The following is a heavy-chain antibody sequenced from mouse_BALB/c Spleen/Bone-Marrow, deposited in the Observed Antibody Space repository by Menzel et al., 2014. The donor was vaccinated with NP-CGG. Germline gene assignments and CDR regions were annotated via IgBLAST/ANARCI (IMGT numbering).Heavy chain of an antibody. CDR1: GFTFSSYA. V-gene: IGHV5-9-3*01. Sequence: EVQRVESGGGLVKPGGSLKLSCAASGFTFSSYAMSWVRQTPEKRLEWVATISSGGSYTYYPDSVKGRFTISRDNAKNTLYLQMSRRRSEDTAMYYCARHGITRLLDYWGQGTTLTVSS. J-gene: IGHJ2*01. CDR3: ARHGITRLLDY. CDR2: ISSGGSYT. D-gene: IGHD2-4*01.